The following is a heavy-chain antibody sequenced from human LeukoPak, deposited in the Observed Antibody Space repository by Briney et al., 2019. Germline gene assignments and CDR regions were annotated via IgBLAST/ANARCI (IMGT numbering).Heavy chain of an antibody. CDR3: ARGEGGADYYYMDV. V-gene: IGHV1-69*13. CDR1: GGTFSRYA. CDR2: IIPKFGKA. D-gene: IGHD1-26*01. J-gene: IGHJ6*03. Sequence: SVKVSCKASGGTFSRYAISWVRQAPGQGLERMGEIIPKFGKANYAQKFQGRVTITADEITSTAYMDLTSLRSEDTAVYYCARGEGGADYYYMDVWGKGTTVTVSS.